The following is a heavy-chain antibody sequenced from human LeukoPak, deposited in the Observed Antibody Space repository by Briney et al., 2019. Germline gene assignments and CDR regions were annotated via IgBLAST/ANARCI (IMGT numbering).Heavy chain of an antibody. J-gene: IGHJ4*02. D-gene: IGHD3-22*01. CDR3: ARLYGAYYDSSGYPDY. Sequence: SETLSLTCAVYGGSFSGYYWSWIRQPPGKGLEWIGEINHSGSNNYNPSLKSRVAISVDTSKNQFSLKLSSVTAADTAVYYCARLYGAYYDSSGYPDYWGQGTLVTVSS. V-gene: IGHV4-34*01. CDR1: GGSFSGYY. CDR2: INHSGSN.